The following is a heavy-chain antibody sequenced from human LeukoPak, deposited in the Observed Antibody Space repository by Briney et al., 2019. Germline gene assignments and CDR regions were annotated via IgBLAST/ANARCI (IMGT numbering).Heavy chain of an antibody. Sequence: GASVKVSCKASGYTFTSYAMHWVRQAPGQRLEWMGWINAGNGNTKYSQKFQGRVTITRDTSASTAYMELSSLRSEDTAVYYCARVPCLSRSGGSCTGRSVWYFDYWGQGTLVTVSS. J-gene: IGHJ4*02. CDR2: INAGNGNT. CDR3: ARVPCLSRSGGSCTGRSVWYFDY. D-gene: IGHD2-15*01. CDR1: GYTFTSYA. V-gene: IGHV1-3*01.